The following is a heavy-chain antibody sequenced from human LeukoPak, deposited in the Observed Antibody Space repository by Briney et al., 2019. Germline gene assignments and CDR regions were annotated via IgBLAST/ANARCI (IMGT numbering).Heavy chain of an antibody. V-gene: IGHV1-8*01. CDR2: MNPNSGDT. D-gene: IGHD3-10*01. CDR1: GYTFTSYD. CDR3: ARAVRGYTGSYYYYYYYMDV. J-gene: IGHJ6*03. Sequence: ASVKVSCKASGYTFTSYDINWVRQATGQGLEWMGWMNPNSGDTGYAQKFQGRVTMTRNTSISTADMELSSLRSEDTAVYYCARAVRGYTGSYYYYYYYMDVWGKGTTVTVSS.